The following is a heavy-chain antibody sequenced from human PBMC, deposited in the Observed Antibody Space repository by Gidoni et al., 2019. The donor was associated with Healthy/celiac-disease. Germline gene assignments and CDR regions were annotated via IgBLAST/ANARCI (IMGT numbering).Heavy chain of an antibody. CDR1: GGSFSGYY. CDR2: INHSGST. V-gene: IGHV4-34*01. Sequence: QVQLQQWGAGLLKPSETLSLTCAVYGGSFSGYYWSWIRQPPGKGLEWIGEINHSGSTNYNPSLKRRVTISVDTSKNQFSLKLSSVTAADTAVYYCARVRLDRGFDYWGQGTLVTVSS. J-gene: IGHJ4*02. CDR3: ARVRLDRGFDY. D-gene: IGHD3-10*01.